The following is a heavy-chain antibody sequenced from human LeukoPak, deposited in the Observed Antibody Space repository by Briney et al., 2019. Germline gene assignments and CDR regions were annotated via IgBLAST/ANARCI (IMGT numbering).Heavy chain of an antibody. V-gene: IGHV4-59*01. Sequence: SETLSLTCTVSGGSIINYYWSWIRQPPGKGLEWIGYIYYSGSTNYNPSLKSRVTISVDTSKNQFSLKLSSVTAADMAVYYCARGGQAEYSSGRNDYWGQGTLVTVSS. D-gene: IGHD6-19*01. J-gene: IGHJ4*02. CDR3: ARGGQAEYSSGRNDY. CDR2: IYYSGST. CDR1: GGSIINYY.